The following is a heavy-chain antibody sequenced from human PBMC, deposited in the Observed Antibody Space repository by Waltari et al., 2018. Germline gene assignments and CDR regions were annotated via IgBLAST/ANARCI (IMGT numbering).Heavy chain of an antibody. CDR1: GGSISSYY. CDR3: ARSLYYDFWSGPRWFDP. D-gene: IGHD3-3*01. J-gene: IGHJ5*02. CDR2: IYTSGST. V-gene: IGHV4-4*07. Sequence: QVQLQESGPGLVKPSETLSLTCTVSGGSISSYYWSWIRQPAGKGLEWIGRIYTSGSTNYNPSRKSRVPMSVDTSKNQFSLKLSSVTAADTAVYYCARSLYYDFWSGPRWFDPWGQGTLVTVSS.